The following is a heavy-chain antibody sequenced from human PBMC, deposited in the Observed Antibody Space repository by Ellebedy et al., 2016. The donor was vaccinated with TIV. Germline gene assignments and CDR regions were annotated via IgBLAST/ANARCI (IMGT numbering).Heavy chain of an antibody. D-gene: IGHD2-8*01. Sequence: PGGSLRLSCAASEFTFNDYAMSWVRQAPGKGLEWISSISGSGDNTYYADSVKGRFTISRDNSKNTLYLQMNSLRAEDTALYYCAKDIDGQYCTRTDCPLMAAFDIWGHGTMVTVSS. CDR3: AKDIDGQYCTRTDCPLMAAFDI. CDR1: EFTFNDYA. V-gene: IGHV3-23*01. CDR2: ISGSGDNT. J-gene: IGHJ3*02.